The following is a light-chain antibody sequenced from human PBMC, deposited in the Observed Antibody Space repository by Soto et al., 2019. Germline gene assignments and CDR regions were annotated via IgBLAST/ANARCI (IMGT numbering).Light chain of an antibody. CDR3: QQSSDSPYT. V-gene: IGKV1-39*01. CDR1: QTISSY. CDR2: AAS. Sequence: DIQMTQSPSSLSASVGDRVTITCRAGQTISSYLNWYQQNPGKAPKLLIYAASSLQSGVPSRFSGSGSGTDFTLTISSLQPEDFATYYCQQSSDSPYTFGQGTKLEIK. J-gene: IGKJ2*01.